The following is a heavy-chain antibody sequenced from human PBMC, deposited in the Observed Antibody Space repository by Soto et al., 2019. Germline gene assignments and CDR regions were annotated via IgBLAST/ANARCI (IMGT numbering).Heavy chain of an antibody. J-gene: IGHJ4*02. D-gene: IGHD2-8*01. CDR2: VWYDGTNK. CDR3: ARTSEMAPYYFDY. V-gene: IGHV3-33*01. CDR1: GFTFSTYG. Sequence: QVQLVESWGGVVQPGRSLRLSCAASGFTFSTYGMHWVRQAPGKGLEWVAVVWYDGTNKFYADSVKGRFTISRDNSKNTLYLQMNSLRAEDTAVYYCARTSEMAPYYFDYWGQGTLVTVSS.